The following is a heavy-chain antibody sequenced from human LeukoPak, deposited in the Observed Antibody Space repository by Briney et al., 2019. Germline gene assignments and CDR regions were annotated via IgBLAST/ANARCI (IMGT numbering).Heavy chain of an antibody. CDR1: GYTFSSYG. CDR3: AGDILTGSDAFDI. J-gene: IGHJ3*02. D-gene: IGHD3-9*01. CDR2: IRYDGSNK. V-gene: IGHV3-30*02. Sequence: GGSLRLSCAASGYTFSSYGMHWVRQAPGKGLEWVAFIRYDGSNKYYADSVKGRFTISRDNSKNTLYLQMNSLRAEDTAVYYCAGDILTGSDAFDIWGQGTMVTVSS.